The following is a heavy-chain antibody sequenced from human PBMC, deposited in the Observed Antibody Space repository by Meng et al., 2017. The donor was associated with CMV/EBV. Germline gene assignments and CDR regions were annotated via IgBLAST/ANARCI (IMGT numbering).Heavy chain of an antibody. CDR3: ARESMVRGED. CDR2: INHSGST. CDR1: GGSFSCYY. J-gene: IGHJ4*02. Sequence: QLPLQESGPGLVKPSENLSLTCAVYGGSFSCYYWSWIRQPPGKGLEWIGEINHSGSTNYNPSLKSRVTISVDTSKNQFSLKLSSVTAADTAVYYCARESMVRGEDWGQGTLVTVSS. D-gene: IGHD3-10*01. V-gene: IGHV4-34*01.